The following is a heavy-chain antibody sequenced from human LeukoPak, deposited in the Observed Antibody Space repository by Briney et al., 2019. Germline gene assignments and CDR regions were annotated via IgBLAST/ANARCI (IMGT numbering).Heavy chain of an antibody. CDR2: ISGSGGST. J-gene: IGHJ6*03. V-gene: IGHV3-23*01. Sequence: GGSLRLSCAASGFTFSSYAMSWVRQAPGKGLEWVSAISGSGGSTYYADSVKGRFTISRDNSKNTLYLQMNSLRAEATAVYYCAKLGGATISYYYYYMDVWGKGTTVTVSS. CDR1: GFTFSSYA. CDR3: AKLGGATISYYYYYMDV. D-gene: IGHD5-12*01.